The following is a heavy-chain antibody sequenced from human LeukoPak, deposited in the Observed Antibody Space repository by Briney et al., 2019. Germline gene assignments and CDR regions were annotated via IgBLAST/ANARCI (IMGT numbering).Heavy chain of an antibody. D-gene: IGHD4-11*01. CDR1: GGAFSSHA. V-gene: IGHV1-69*05. J-gene: IGHJ4*02. Sequence: SVKVSCKASGGAFSSHAISWVRQAPGQGLEWMGGINPIFHTPTYAKKCQGRLTITKDESMSTASMDLSSLISDDTAVYCARGRTTGEFDYWGQGTPVTVSS. CDR2: INPIFHTP. CDR3: ARGRTTGEFDY.